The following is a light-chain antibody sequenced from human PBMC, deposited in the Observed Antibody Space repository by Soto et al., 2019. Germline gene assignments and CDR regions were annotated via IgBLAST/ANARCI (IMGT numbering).Light chain of an antibody. CDR1: QTISSW. V-gene: IGKV1-5*03. CDR2: TAS. CDR3: QHYNSYSEA. J-gene: IGKJ1*01. Sequence: DIQMTQSPSTLSGSVGDRVTITFRASQTISSWLAWYQQKPGKAPQLLIYTASTLTSGVPSRFSGSGSGTEVTLTISSLQPDDFATYYCQHYNSYSEAFGQGTKVDIK.